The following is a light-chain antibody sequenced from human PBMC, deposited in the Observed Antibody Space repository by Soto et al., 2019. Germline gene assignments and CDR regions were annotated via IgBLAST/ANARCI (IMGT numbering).Light chain of an antibody. J-gene: IGKJ1*01. CDR2: AAS. CDR3: QQAYSSPWT. CDR1: QTITDY. Sequence: DIQMTQSPSSLSASVGDRVTISCRASQTITDYLNWYQQKPGKAPKRLIFAASTLQSGVPSRFSGSGSGTDFTLTITSLQPEDSATYFCQQAYSSPWTFGQGTKVEIK. V-gene: IGKV1-39*01.